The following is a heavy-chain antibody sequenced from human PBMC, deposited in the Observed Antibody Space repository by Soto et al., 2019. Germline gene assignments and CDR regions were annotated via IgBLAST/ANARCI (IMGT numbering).Heavy chain of an antibody. V-gene: IGHV3-33*01. CDR2: IWNDGSNQ. CDR1: GFTFSTHA. J-gene: IGHJ4*02. Sequence: PGGSLRLSCAASGFTFSTHAMHWVRQAPGKGLEWVAMIWNDGSNQHYADSVKGRFTVSRDNSEHTVSLQMNSLRVEDTAVYYCGRDPPGSGWSLDYWGQGTLVTVS. D-gene: IGHD6-19*01. CDR3: GRDPPGSGWSLDY.